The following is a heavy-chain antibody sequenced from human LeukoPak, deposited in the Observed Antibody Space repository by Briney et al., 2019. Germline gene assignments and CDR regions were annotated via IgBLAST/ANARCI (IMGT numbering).Heavy chain of an antibody. V-gene: IGHV3-33*01. D-gene: IGHD6-13*01. CDR2: IWYDGSNK. CDR1: GFTFRSYG. J-gene: IGHJ4*02. Sequence: GGSLRLSCAASGFTFRSYGMHWVRQAPGKGLGWVAVIWYDGSNKYYADSVKGRFTISRDNSKNTLYLQMNSLRAEDTAVYYCARYSSSSWYTFDYWGQGTLVTVSS. CDR3: ARYSSSSWYTFDY.